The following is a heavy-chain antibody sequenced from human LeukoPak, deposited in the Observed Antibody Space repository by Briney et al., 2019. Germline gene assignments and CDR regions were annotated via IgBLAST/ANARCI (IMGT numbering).Heavy chain of an antibody. D-gene: IGHD3-16*01. Sequence: ASVKVSCKTSGYTFTDYYIHWVRQAPGQGLEWMGWINPNSGGTNYAQKFQGRVTMTRDTSISTAYMELSRLRSDDTAVYYCARALAVHRLNYYYYYGMDVWGQGTTVTVSS. V-gene: IGHV1-2*02. CDR1: GYTFTDYY. CDR2: INPNSGGT. CDR3: ARALAVHRLNYYYYYGMDV. J-gene: IGHJ6*02.